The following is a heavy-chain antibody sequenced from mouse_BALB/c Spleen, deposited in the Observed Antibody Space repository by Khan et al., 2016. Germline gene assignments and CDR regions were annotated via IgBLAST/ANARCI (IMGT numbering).Heavy chain of an antibody. V-gene: IGHV1-18*01. J-gene: IGHJ4*01. CDR3: LRDAMDY. CDR2: VNPNNGGT. CDR1: GYSFTGYY. Sequence: VQLKQSGPDLVKPGASVKIACKASGYSFTGYYMHWVKQSPGKSLEWIGRVNPNNGGTRYNHKFKAKAILTVDKSFSTAYMELRSLTSEDSAVFYCLRDAMDYWGQGTSVTVSS. D-gene: IGHD1-1*01.